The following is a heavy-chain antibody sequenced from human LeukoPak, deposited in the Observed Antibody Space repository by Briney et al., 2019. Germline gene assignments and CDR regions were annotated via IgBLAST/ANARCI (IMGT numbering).Heavy chain of an antibody. J-gene: IGHJ4*02. CDR2: ISSDGSTT. CDR3: GTAQY. V-gene: IGHV3-74*01. Sequence: GGSLRLSSAASGFIFNDFWMHWLRQVPGKGPVWVSRISSDGSTTYYADSVKGRFTISRDNAKNTLYLQMSSLRVEDTAVYYCGTAQYWGQGTLLTVSS. CDR1: GFIFNDFW.